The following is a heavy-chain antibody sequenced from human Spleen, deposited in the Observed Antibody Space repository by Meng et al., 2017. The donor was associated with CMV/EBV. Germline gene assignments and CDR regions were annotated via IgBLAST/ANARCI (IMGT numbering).Heavy chain of an antibody. CDR1: GASLPHGGYY. CDR3: AKTDSREGGFDS. D-gene: IGHD1-1*01. J-gene: IGHJ4*02. CDR2: IYFSGVT. Sequence: CTVSGASLPHGGYYWSWIRQHPERGLEWIGFIYFSGVTYYNPSLKSRITISVDASKRQFFLKLNSVTAADTAVYYCAKTDSREGGFDSWGQGTLVTVSS. V-gene: IGHV4-31*03.